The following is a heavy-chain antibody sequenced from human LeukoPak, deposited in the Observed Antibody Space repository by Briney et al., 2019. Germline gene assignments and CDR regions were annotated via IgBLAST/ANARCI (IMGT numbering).Heavy chain of an antibody. V-gene: IGHV3-33*01. D-gene: IGHD6-19*01. CDR3: ASIAVAGDYYYYSMDV. CDR1: GFTFSSYG. J-gene: IGHJ6*02. CDR2: IWYDGSNK. Sequence: GGSLRLSCAASGFTFSSYGMHWVRQAPGKGLEWVAVIWYDGSNKYYADSVKGRFTISRDNSKNTLYLQMNSLRAEDTAVYYCASIAVAGDYYYYSMDVWGQGTTVTVSS.